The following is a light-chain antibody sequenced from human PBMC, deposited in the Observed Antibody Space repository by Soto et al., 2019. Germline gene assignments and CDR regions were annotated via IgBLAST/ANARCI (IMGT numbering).Light chain of an antibody. CDR1: LSVSSSY. Sequence: EIVLTQSPGTLSLYPGERATLSCRASLSVSSSYLARYQQKPRQAPRLLIYDASSRATGIPDRFSGRGSGTDFTLTISTLEPEDFAVYDCQQYGSAPLTFGGGTNVDIK. V-gene: IGKV3-20*01. CDR3: QQYGSAPLT. CDR2: DAS. J-gene: IGKJ4*01.